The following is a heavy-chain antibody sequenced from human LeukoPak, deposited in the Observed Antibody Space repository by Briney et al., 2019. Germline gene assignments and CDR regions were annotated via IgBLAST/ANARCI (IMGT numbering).Heavy chain of an antibody. Sequence: SETLSLTCTVSGDSLSSTTYYWGWIRQPPGKGLEWIGSIYYSGSTYYNPSLKSRVTISVDTSKNQFSLKLSSVTAADTAVYYCARAQGWYCSGGSCSQPGDWFDPWGQGTLVTVSS. CDR1: GDSLSSTTYY. V-gene: IGHV4-39*07. CDR2: IYYSGST. J-gene: IGHJ5*02. CDR3: ARAQGWYCSGGSCSQPGDWFDP. D-gene: IGHD2-15*01.